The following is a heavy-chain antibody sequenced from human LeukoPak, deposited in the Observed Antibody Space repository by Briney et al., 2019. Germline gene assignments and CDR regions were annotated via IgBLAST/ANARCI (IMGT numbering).Heavy chain of an antibody. D-gene: IGHD5-24*01. V-gene: IGHV3-23*01. J-gene: IGHJ3*01. CDR1: GFSFSSAA. CDR3: AKDIQLST. Sequence: GGSLRLSCAASGFSFSSAAMTWVRQPPGKGLEWVSLIGTIGYSTYYADSVKGRFTISRDNSKNTLSLLMNSLRVEDTAIYYCAKDIQLSTWGLGTMVTVSS. CDR2: IGTIGYST.